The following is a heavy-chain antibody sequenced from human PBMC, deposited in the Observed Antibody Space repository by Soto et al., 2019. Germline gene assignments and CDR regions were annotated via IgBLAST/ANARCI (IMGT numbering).Heavy chain of an antibody. V-gene: IGHV3-33*01. CDR2: IWYDGSNK. J-gene: IGHJ3*02. CDR3: VVGSPSAFDI. Sequence: PGGSLRLSCAASGFTFSSYGMHWVRQAPGKGLEWVAVIWYDGSNKYYADSVKGRFTISRDNSKNTLYLQMNSLRAEDTAVYYCVVGSPSAFDIWGQGTMVTVSS. CDR1: GFTFSSYG. D-gene: IGHD2-15*01.